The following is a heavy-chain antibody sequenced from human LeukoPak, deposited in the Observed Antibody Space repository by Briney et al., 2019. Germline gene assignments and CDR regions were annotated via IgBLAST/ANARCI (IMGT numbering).Heavy chain of an antibody. CDR2: IYYTGST. D-gene: IGHD3-10*01. Sequence: SETLSLTCSVSGGSISSYYWTWIRQPPGKGLEWIGYIYYTGSTKYNASLESRVAISIDTSKNQFSLKLTSVTAADTAVYYCARDSQPYGQNWFDPWGQGIPVTVSS. J-gene: IGHJ5*02. CDR1: GGSISSYY. V-gene: IGHV4-59*01. CDR3: ARDSQPYGQNWFDP.